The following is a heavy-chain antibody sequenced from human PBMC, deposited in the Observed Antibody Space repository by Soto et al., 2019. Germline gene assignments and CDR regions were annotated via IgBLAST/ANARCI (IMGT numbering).Heavy chain of an antibody. V-gene: IGHV3-23*01. D-gene: IGHD3-3*01. CDR3: AKGPTIFGVVITFEYYYGMDV. CDR1: GGTFSNYA. J-gene: IGHJ6*02. Sequence: SCKASGGTFSNYAISWVRQAPGKGLEWVSAISGSGSTTYYADSVKGRFTISGDNSKNTVYLQMNSLRAEDTAVYYCAKGPTIFGVVITFEYYYGMDVWGQGTTVTVSS. CDR2: ISGSGSTT.